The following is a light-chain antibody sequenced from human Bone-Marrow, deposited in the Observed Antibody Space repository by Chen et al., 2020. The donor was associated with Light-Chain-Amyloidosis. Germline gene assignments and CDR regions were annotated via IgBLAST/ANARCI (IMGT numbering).Light chain of an antibody. Sequence: EIVMTQSTGILSLSSGQGANLSCSASQTISSNYLTWYQQKFGQAPRLLSYGSSSRDTGIPDRFTGSGSGTDFTLTIIRLEPEDFAMYYCQQYGTSPLTFGGGTKVEIK. V-gene: IGKV3-20*01. CDR3: QQYGTSPLT. J-gene: IGKJ4*01. CDR2: GSS. CDR1: QTISSNY.